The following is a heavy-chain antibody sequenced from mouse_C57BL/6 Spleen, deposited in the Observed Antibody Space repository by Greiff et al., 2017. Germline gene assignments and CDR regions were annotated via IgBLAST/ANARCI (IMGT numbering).Heavy chain of an antibody. CDR1: GYTFTSYW. CDR3: ARGDFAY. CDR2: IYPSDSET. Sequence: QQSCKASGYTFTSYWMDWVKQRPGQGLEWIGNIYPSDSETHYNQKFKDKATLTVDKSSSTAYMQLSSLTSEDSAVYYCARGDFAYWGQGTLVTVSA. V-gene: IGHV1-61*01. J-gene: IGHJ3*01.